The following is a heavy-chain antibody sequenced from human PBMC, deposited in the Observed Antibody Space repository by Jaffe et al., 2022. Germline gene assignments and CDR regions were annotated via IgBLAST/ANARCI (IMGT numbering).Heavy chain of an antibody. Sequence: EVQLVESGGGLVQPGRSLRLSCTASGFTFGDYAMSWVRQAPGKGLEWVGFIRSKAYGGTTEYAASVKGRFTISRDDSKSIAYLQMNSLKTEDTAVYYCTRDRDDYVWGTYQTAFDPWGQGTLVTVSS. CDR2: IRSKAYGGTT. CDR1: GFTFGDYA. V-gene: IGHV3-49*04. J-gene: IGHJ5*02. D-gene: IGHD3-16*01. CDR3: TRDRDDYVWGTYQTAFDP.